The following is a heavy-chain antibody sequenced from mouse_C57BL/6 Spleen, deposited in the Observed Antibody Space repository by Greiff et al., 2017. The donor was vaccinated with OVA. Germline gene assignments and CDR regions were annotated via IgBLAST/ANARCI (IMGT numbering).Heavy chain of an antibody. Sequence: VQLKESGAELVRPGASVTLSCKASGYTFTDYEMHWVKQTPVHGLEWIGAIDPETGGTAYNQKFKGKAILTADKSSSTAYMELRSLTSEDSAVYYCTRSHLTGMAYWGQGTLVTVSA. CDR3: TRSHLTGMAY. CDR2: IDPETGGT. V-gene: IGHV1-15*01. CDR1: GYTFTDYE. D-gene: IGHD4-1*01. J-gene: IGHJ3*01.